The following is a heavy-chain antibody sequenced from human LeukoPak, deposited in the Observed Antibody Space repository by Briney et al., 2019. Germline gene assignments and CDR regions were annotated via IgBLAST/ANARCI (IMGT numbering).Heavy chain of an antibody. D-gene: IGHD1-26*01. CDR3: ASFIVGATTYAAFDI. CDR2: TYHSGST. Sequence: PSETLSLTCIVSGYSLSSGYYWGWIRQPPGKGLEWIGSTYHSGSTYYNPSLKSRVTISVDTSKNQFSLKLSSVTAADTAVYYCASFIVGATTYAAFDIWGQGTMVTVSS. J-gene: IGHJ3*02. CDR1: GYSLSSGYY. V-gene: IGHV4-38-2*02.